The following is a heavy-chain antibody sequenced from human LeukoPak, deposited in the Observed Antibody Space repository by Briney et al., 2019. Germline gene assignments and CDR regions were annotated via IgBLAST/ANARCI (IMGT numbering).Heavy chain of an antibody. Sequence: ASVKLSCKASGGTFSSYAISWVRQAPGQGLEWMGGIIPIFGTANYAQKFQGRVTITTDESTSTAYMELSSLRSEDTAVYYCASPGWNFTIFGVVMEGGFFDYWGQGTLVTVSS. V-gene: IGHV1-69*05. CDR3: ASPGWNFTIFGVVMEGGFFDY. CDR2: IIPIFGTA. D-gene: IGHD3-3*01. CDR1: GGTFSSYA. J-gene: IGHJ4*02.